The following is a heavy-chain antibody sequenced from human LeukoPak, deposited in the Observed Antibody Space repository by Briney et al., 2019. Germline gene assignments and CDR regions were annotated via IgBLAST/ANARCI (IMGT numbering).Heavy chain of an antibody. Sequence: SVKVSCKASGGTFSSYAISWVRQAPGQGLEWMGGIITIFGTANYAQEFQGRVTITADESTSTAYMELSSLRSEDTAVYYCASGPGTPKGIDYWGQGTLVTVSS. D-gene: IGHD1-26*01. CDR2: IITIFGTA. J-gene: IGHJ4*02. V-gene: IGHV1-69*13. CDR1: GGTFSSYA. CDR3: ASGPGTPKGIDY.